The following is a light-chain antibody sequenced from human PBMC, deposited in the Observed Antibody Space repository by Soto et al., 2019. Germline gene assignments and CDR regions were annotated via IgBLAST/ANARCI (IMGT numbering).Light chain of an antibody. CDR2: ANG. CDR1: SSNIGAGYD. Sequence: QSVLTQPPSVSGAPGQRVTISCTGSSSNIGAGYDVQWYQQLPGTAPKLLIYANGNRPSGVPDRFSGSKSGTSASLAITGRQAEDEADYYCQSYDSSLGGHVFGTGTKVTVL. CDR3: QSYDSSLGGHV. J-gene: IGLJ1*01. V-gene: IGLV1-40*01.